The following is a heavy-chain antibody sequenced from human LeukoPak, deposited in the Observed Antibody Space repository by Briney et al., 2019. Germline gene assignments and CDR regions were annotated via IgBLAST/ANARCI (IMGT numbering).Heavy chain of an antibody. CDR3: AREGAVNYYYYYMDV. D-gene: IGHD3-16*01. Sequence: GGSLRLSCAASGVPFNYYDMHWVRQAPGKGLEWVSSISSSSSYIYYADSVKGRFTISRDNAKNSLYLQMNSLRAEDTAVYYCAREGAVNYYYYYMDVWGKGTTVTVSS. CDR1: GVPFNYYD. V-gene: IGHV3-21*01. J-gene: IGHJ6*03. CDR2: ISSSSSYI.